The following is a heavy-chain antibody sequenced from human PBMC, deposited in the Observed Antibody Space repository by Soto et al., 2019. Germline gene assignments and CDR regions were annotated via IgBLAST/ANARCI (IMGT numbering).Heavy chain of an antibody. V-gene: IGHV1-69*01. Sequence: QVQLVQSGAEVKKPGSSVKVSCKASGGTFSSYAISWVRQAPGQGLEWMGGIIPIFGTANYAQKFQGRVTIPADESTSTSYMELSSLRAWDTAVYYCARVSGLYYDYVGRCRSYYYYYGMDVWGQGPTLTVSS. CDR2: IIPIFGTA. D-gene: IGHD3-3*01. J-gene: IGHJ6*02. CDR1: GGTFSSYA. CDR3: ARVSGLYYDYVGRCRSYYYYYGMDV.